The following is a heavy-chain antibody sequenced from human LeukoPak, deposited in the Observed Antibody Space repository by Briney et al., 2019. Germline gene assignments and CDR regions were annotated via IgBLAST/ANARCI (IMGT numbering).Heavy chain of an antibody. CDR2: ISGSGGST. Sequence: GGSLRLSCAASGFTFSSYAMSWVRQAPGKGLEWVSAISGSGGSTYYADSVKGRFTISRDNSKNTLYLQMNSLRAEDTAVYYCAKAGTTPPGDYYYYGMDVWGQGTTVTVSS. V-gene: IGHV3-23*01. D-gene: IGHD1-1*01. CDR3: AKAGTTPPGDYYYYGMDV. CDR1: GFTFSSYA. J-gene: IGHJ6*02.